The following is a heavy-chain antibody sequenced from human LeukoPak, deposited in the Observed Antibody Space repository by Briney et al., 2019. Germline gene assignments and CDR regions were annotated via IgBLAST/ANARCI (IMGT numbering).Heavy chain of an antibody. CDR1: GGSISSYY. CDR2: IYYSGST. Sequence: SETLSLTCTVSGGSISSYYWSWIRQPPGKGLEWIGYIYYSGSTNYNPSLKSRVTISVDTSKNQFSLKLSSVTAADTAVYYCARDGGSTSFYGMDVWGQGTTVTASS. D-gene: IGHD2-2*01. V-gene: IGHV4-59*01. J-gene: IGHJ6*02. CDR3: ARDGGSTSFYGMDV.